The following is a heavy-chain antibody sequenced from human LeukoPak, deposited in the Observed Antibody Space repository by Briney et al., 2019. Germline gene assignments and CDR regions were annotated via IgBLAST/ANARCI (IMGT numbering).Heavy chain of an antibody. V-gene: IGHV4-4*07. D-gene: IGHD4-17*01. CDR1: GGSISSYY. CDR2: IYTSGTT. J-gene: IGHJ4*02. Sequence: NPSETLSLTCTVSGGSISSYYWSWIRQPAGKGLKWIGRIYTSGTTHYNPSLKSRVTMSVDTSKNQFSLKLSSVTAADTAVYYCARLSTVITSFDYWGRGTLVTVSS. CDR3: ARLSTVITSFDY.